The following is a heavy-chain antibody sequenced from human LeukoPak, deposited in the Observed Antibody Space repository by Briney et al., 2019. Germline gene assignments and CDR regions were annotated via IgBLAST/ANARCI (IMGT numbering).Heavy chain of an antibody. CDR1: GFIFSRCA. D-gene: IGHD5-18*01. Sequence: GGSLRLSCASSGFIFSRCAMCWVRQAPGKGLEWVSSISGSGGSTYYADSVKGLFTISRDNSKNTLYLQMNSLKAGDTDIHSYANEGNEIYSYELFDYWGQGNLVTVSS. CDR2: ISGSGGST. J-gene: IGHJ4*02. CDR3: ANEGNEIYSYELFDY. V-gene: IGHV3-23*01.